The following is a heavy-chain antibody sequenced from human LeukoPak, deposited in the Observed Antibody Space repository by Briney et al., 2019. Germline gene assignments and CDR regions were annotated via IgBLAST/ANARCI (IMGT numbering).Heavy chain of an antibody. Sequence: ASVKVSCKASGYTFTSHTIHWVRQAPGQGLEWMGWISADNGNTNYVQKFQGRVTMTTDTSTSTAYMELRSLRSDDTAVYYCARALYHTFDYWGQGTLVTVSS. V-gene: IGHV1-18*01. CDR1: GYTFTSHT. CDR3: ARALYHTFDY. J-gene: IGHJ4*02. D-gene: IGHD2-2*01. CDR2: ISADNGNT.